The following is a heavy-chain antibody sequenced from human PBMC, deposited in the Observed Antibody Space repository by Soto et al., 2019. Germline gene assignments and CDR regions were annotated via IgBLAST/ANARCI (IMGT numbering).Heavy chain of an antibody. CDR2: INHSGST. Sequence: SETLSLTCAVYGGSFSGYYWSWIRQPPGKGLEWIGEINHSGSTNYNPSLKSRVTISVDTSKNQFSLKLSSVTAADTAVYYCARGNIVVVVAATRYYYYMDVWGKGTTVTVSS. V-gene: IGHV4-34*01. D-gene: IGHD2-15*01. CDR1: GGSFSGYY. J-gene: IGHJ6*03. CDR3: ARGNIVVVVAATRYYYYMDV.